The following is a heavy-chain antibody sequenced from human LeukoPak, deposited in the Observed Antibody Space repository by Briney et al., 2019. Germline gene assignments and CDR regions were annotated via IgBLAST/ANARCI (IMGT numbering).Heavy chain of an antibody. Sequence: GRSLRLSCAASGFTFSSNGMHWVRQAPGKGLEWVAVIWYDGSNKYYADSVKGRFTISRDNSKNTLFLQMNSLRAEDTAVYYCARGGTALYYFDYWGQGTLVTVSS. CDR2: IWYDGSNK. D-gene: IGHD2-15*01. V-gene: IGHV3-33*01. CDR1: GFTFSSNG. J-gene: IGHJ4*02. CDR3: ARGGTALYYFDY.